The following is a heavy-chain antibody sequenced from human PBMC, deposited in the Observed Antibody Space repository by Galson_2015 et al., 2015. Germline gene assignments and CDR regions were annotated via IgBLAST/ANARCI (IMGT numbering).Heavy chain of an antibody. CDR2: INAGNGNT. Sequence: SVKVSCKASGYTFTSYAMHWVRQAPGQRLEWMGWINAGNGNTKYSQEFQGRVTITRDTSASTAYMELGSLRSEDTAVYYCARYYYCSSTSCYERNWFDPWGQGTLVTVSS. CDR1: GYTFTSYA. CDR3: ARYYYCSSTSCYERNWFDP. V-gene: IGHV1-3*03. D-gene: IGHD2-2*01. J-gene: IGHJ5*02.